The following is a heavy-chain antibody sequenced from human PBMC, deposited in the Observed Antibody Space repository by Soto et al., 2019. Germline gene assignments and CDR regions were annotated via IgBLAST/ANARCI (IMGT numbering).Heavy chain of an antibody. D-gene: IGHD3-16*01. CDR1: GITFSNAW. J-gene: IGHJ3*01. Sequence: PGGSLRLSCVASGITFSNAWMTWVRQAPGKGLEWVGRIKSKVNGETTDYGAPVKGRFTISRDDSKNTLYLQMNSLSTEDTAVYYRTTDRPFTRGAVIVAWGQGTMVTVS. V-gene: IGHV3-15*01. CDR2: IKSKVNGETT. CDR3: TTDRPFTRGAVIVA.